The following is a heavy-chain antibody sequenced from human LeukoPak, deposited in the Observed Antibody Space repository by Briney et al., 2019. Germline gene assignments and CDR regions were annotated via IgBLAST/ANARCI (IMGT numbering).Heavy chain of an antibody. V-gene: IGHV3-48*03. CDR3: ARVARYCSSTSCYSAGDYYYYGMDV. D-gene: IGHD2-2*01. CDR1: GFTFSSYE. Sequence: PGGSLRLSCAASGFTFSSYEMNWVRQAPGKGVEGVSYISSSGSTIYYADSVKGRFTISRDNAKNSLYLQMNSLRAEDTAVYYCARVARYCSSTSCYSAGDYYYYGMDVWGKGTTVTVSS. CDR2: ISSSGSTI. J-gene: IGHJ6*04.